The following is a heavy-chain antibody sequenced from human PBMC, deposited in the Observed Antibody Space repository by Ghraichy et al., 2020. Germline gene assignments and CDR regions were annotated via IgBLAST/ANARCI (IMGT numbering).Heavy chain of an antibody. CDR1: GFTFSNYY. CDR3: ARELGYCSGGSCQSDSDY. CDR2: IKGDGSDK. D-gene: IGHD2-15*01. J-gene: IGHJ4*02. Sequence: GGSLRLSCAASGFTFSNYYMTWVRQAPGKGLEWVANIKGDGSDKFYVDSVKGRFIISRDNAKNLVYLQMNSLRAEDTAVYYCARELGYCSGGSCQSDSDYWCQETLVTVSS. V-gene: IGHV3-7*03.